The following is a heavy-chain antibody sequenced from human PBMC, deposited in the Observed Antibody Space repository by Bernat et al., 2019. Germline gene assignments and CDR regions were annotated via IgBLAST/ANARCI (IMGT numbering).Heavy chain of an antibody. CDR2: IYYSGST. CDR1: GGSISSYY. Sequence: QVQLQESGPGLVKPSETLSLTCTVSGGSISSYYWCWIRQPPGKGLEWIGYIYYSGSTNYNPSLKSRVTISVDTSKNQFSLKLSSVTAADTAVYYCARGRPMVHAFDIWGQGTMVTVSS. J-gene: IGHJ3*02. V-gene: IGHV4-59*01. CDR3: ARGRPMVHAFDI. D-gene: IGHD3-10*01.